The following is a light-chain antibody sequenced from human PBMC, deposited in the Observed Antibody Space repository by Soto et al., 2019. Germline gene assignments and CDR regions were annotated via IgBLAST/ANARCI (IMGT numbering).Light chain of an antibody. J-gene: IGKJ3*01. CDR3: QHANSFPFT. V-gene: IGKV1-12*01. Sequence: DIQMTQSPSSVSASVGDRVTITCRAREGISSWLAWYPQKPGKAPKILIYAASSLQSGVPSRFSGSGSATDFTLTSSSLQPDDFAAYYYQHANSFPFTFGPGTKVDSK. CDR1: EGISSW. CDR2: AAS.